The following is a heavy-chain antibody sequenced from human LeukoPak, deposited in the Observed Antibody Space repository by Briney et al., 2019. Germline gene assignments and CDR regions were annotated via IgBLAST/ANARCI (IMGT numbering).Heavy chain of an antibody. D-gene: IGHD3-3*01. J-gene: IGHJ6*03. V-gene: IGHV4-39*01. Sequence: SETLSLTCTVSGGSISSNTYCWGWIRQPPGKGLEWIASVYSSGNTYYNPSLESGVTISVDTSKNQFYLNVVSVTAADTAVYYCARHPKQATIFGVDPRPTNYYYYYMDVWGKGTTVTVSS. CDR1: GGSISSNTYC. CDR3: ARHPKQATIFGVDPRPTNYYYYYMDV. CDR2: VYSSGNT.